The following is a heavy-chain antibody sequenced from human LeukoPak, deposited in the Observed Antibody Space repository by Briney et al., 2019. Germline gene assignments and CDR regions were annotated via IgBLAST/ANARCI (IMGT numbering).Heavy chain of an antibody. Sequence: GGSLRLSCAGSGFVFSDLYSNWIRHSPGKGLVWLAYISPDGSYTTYGDSVKGRFVISRDNAKNSVSLQMNSLRVEDTAVYCCASDQVSGVFDYWGQGARVTVS. V-gene: IGHV3-11*05. CDR2: ISPDGSYT. D-gene: IGHD5/OR15-5a*01. CDR3: ASDQVSGVFDY. CDR1: GFVFSDLY. J-gene: IGHJ4*02.